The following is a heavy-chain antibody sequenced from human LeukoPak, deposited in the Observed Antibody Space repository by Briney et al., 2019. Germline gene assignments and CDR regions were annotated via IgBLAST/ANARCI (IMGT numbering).Heavy chain of an antibody. CDR3: ARNYYDSSGGFDP. V-gene: IGHV4-34*01. J-gene: IGHJ5*02. D-gene: IGHD3-22*01. CDR1: GGSFSGYY. CDR2: INHSGST. Sequence: SETLSLTCAVYGGSFSGYYWSWIRQPPRKGLEWIGEINHSGSTNYNPSLKSRVTISVDTSKNQFSLKLSSVTAADTAVCYCARNYYDSSGGFDPWGQGTLGTVSS.